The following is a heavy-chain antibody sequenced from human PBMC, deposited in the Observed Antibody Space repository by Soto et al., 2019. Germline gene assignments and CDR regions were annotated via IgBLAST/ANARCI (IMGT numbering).Heavy chain of an antibody. CDR2: ISSSSSTI. V-gene: IGHV3-48*01. CDR3: AREMADLNFFAY. Sequence: PEGALRLSCAVPEFIFSDHGMHLVLQAPGKGLEWVSYISSSSSTIYYADSVKGRFTISRDNAKNSLDLQMNSLRAEDTAVYYCAREMADLNFFAYSGQGTLVTVSS. CDR1: EFIFSDHG. J-gene: IGHJ4*02. D-gene: IGHD6-19*01.